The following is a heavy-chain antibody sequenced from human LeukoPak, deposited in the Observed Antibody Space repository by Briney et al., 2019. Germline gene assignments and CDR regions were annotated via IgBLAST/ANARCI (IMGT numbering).Heavy chain of an antibody. J-gene: IGHJ6*03. Sequence: SVKVSCKASGYTFTSYGISWVRQAPGQGLEWMGWISAYNGNTNYAQQLQGRVTMTTDTSTSTAYMELRSLRSDDTAVYYCARGIDHDYGGNLNYYYYYMDVWGKGTTVTVSS. CDR2: ISAYNGNT. CDR1: GYTFTSYG. D-gene: IGHD4-23*01. V-gene: IGHV1-18*01. CDR3: ARGIDHDYGGNLNYYYYYMDV.